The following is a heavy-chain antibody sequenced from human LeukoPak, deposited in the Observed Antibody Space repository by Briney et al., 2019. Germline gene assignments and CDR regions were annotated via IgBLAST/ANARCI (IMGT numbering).Heavy chain of an antibody. CDR1: GGSFSGYY. V-gene: IGHV4-34*01. Sequence: SETLSLTCAVYGGSFSGYYWSWIRQSPGKGLEWIGEINHSGSTNYNPSLKSRVTISVDTSKNQFSLKLSSVTAADTAVYYCARALFDPWGQGTLVTVSS. CDR2: INHSGST. CDR3: ARALFDP. J-gene: IGHJ5*02.